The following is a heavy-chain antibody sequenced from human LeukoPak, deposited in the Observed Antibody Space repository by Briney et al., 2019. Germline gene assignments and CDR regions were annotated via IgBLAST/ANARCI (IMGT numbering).Heavy chain of an antibody. CDR3: ARSRAGYCSTNSCYRDFDY. Sequence: PSETLSLTCTVSGGSISHSSYYWGWIRQPPGKGLEWMGSVYYSGSTSYYPSLKSRVTISVDTSKNQFSLKLNSVIASDTAVYYCARSRAGYCSTNSCYRDFDYWGQGILVTVSS. J-gene: IGHJ4*02. CDR2: VYYSGST. V-gene: IGHV4-39*01. D-gene: IGHD2-2*01. CDR1: GGSISHSSYY.